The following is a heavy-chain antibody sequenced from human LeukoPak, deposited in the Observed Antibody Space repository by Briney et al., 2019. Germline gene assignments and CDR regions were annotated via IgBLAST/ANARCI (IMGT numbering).Heavy chain of an antibody. Sequence: GGSLRLSCAASGFTVSSSYMSWVRQAPGKGLEWVSVIYSGGSTYYADSVKGRFTISRDNSRNTLYLQIKSLRAEDTAVYYCARDRYSSSWFRGETATLPHYYYYGMDVWGQGTTVTVSS. CDR1: GFTVSSSY. V-gene: IGHV3-66*01. D-gene: IGHD6-13*01. J-gene: IGHJ6*02. CDR3: ARDRYSSSWFRGETATLPHYYYYGMDV. CDR2: IYSGGST.